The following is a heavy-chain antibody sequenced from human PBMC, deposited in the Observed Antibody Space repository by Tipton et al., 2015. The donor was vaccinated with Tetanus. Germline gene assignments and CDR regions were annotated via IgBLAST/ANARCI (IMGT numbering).Heavy chain of an antibody. CDR1: GFTFGDYW. J-gene: IGHJ4*02. Sequence: SLRLSCAASGFTFGDYWMSWIRQAPGKGPEWVANINQDGSDRYYVDSVKGRFTISRDNADNSLYLQMNSLRAEDTALYYYARDVKDAIVVDSYWGQGTLVTVSS. CDR2: INQDGSDR. D-gene: IGHD3-22*01. V-gene: IGHV3-7*01. CDR3: ARDVKDAIVVDSY.